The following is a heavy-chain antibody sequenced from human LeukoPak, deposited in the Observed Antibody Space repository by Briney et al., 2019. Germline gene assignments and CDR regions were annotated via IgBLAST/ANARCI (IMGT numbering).Heavy chain of an antibody. Sequence: ASVKVSCKVSGYTLTELSMHWVRQAPGKGLEWMGGFDPEDGETIYAQKFQGRVTMTEDTSTDTAYMELSSPRSEDTAVYYCASPLRTYGDYAFDYWGQGTLVTVSS. J-gene: IGHJ4*02. D-gene: IGHD4-17*01. CDR2: FDPEDGET. CDR1: GYTLTELS. CDR3: ASPLRTYGDYAFDY. V-gene: IGHV1-24*01.